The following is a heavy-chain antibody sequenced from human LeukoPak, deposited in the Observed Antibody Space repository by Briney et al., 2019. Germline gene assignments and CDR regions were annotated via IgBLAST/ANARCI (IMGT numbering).Heavy chain of an antibody. D-gene: IGHD5-12*01. CDR1: GFTFSDYY. CDR2: ISSRGSTI. Sequence: PGGSLRLSCAASGFTFSDYYMSWIRQAPGKGLEWVSYISSRGSTIYYADSVKGRFTISRDNAKNSLYLQMNSLRAEDTAVYYCARDPTGYSGYDYPSGYFDYWGQGTLVTVSS. CDR3: ARDPTGYSGYDYPSGYFDY. V-gene: IGHV3-11*01. J-gene: IGHJ4*02.